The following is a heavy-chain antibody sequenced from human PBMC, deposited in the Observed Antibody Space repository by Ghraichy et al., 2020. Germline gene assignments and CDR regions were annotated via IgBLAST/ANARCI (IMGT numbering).Heavy chain of an antibody. CDR1: GFTLSSHW. J-gene: IGHJ6*02. D-gene: IGHD5-18*01. CDR2: IKEDGGGT. V-gene: IGHV3-7*01. Sequence: GGSLRLSCAASGFTLSSHWMSWVRQGPGQGLEWVATIKEDGGGTFYVDSVKGRFTISRDNAKNSLSLQMNSLRAEDTAVYFCARDRMPARYIGLDVWGQGSTVTVSS. CDR3: ARDRMPARYIGLDV.